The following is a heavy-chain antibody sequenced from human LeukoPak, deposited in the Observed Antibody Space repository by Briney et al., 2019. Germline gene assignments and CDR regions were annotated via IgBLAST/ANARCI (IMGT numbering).Heavy chain of an antibody. CDR2: ISGSGGST. Sequence: PGGSLRLSCAASGFTFISYAMSWVRQAPVKGLEWVSIISGSGGSTYYADSVKGRFTISRDNAKNTLYLQMNSLRAEDTAGYYCATWGDYGDIDYWGQGTLVTVSS. J-gene: IGHJ4*02. CDR1: GFTFISYA. V-gene: IGHV3-23*01. CDR3: ATWGDYGDIDY. D-gene: IGHD4-17*01.